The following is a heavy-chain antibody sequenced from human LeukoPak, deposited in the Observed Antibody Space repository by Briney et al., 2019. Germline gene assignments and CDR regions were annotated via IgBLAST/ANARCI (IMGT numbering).Heavy chain of an antibody. V-gene: IGHV4-30-4*08. CDR2: IYYSGST. Sequence: PSQTLSLTCTVSGGSISSGDYYWSWIRQPPGKGLEWIGYIYYSGSTYYNPSLKSRVTISVDTSKNQFSLKPSSVTAADTAVYYCARDRASPKAFDIWGQGTMVTVSS. J-gene: IGHJ3*02. D-gene: IGHD3-10*01. CDR3: ARDRASPKAFDI. CDR1: GGSISSGDYY.